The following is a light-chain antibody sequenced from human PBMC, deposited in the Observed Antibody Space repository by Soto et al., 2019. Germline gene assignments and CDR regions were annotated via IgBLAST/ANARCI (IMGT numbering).Light chain of an antibody. Sequence: SYELTQPPAVSVAPGQTARIPCGGDNIGSKSVYWYQQKPGQAPVVVVYDGSDRPSGIPERFSGSNSGITATLTISRVEAGDEADYFCQVRDRTSDHYVSGAGTKVTVL. CDR3: QVRDRTSDHYV. CDR2: DGS. CDR1: NIGSKS. J-gene: IGLJ1*01. V-gene: IGLV3-21*02.